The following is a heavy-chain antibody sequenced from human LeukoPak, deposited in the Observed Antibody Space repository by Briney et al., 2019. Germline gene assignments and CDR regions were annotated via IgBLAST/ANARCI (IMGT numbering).Heavy chain of an antibody. CDR2: IRNKANSYAT. CDR3: TRQITGTPAPYYYCMDV. J-gene: IGHJ6*03. CDR1: GFTFSGSA. Sequence: GGSLRLSCAASGFTFSGSAMRWVRQASGKGLEWVGRIRNKANSYATAYAASGKGRFTNTREDSKYTAYLPMNRLKTEDTAVDYCTRQITGTPAPYYYCMDVWGKGTTVTVSS. V-gene: IGHV3-73*01. D-gene: IGHD1-20*01.